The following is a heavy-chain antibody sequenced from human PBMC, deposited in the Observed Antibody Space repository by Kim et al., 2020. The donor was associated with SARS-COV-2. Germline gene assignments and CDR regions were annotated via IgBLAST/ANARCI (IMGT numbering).Heavy chain of an antibody. CDR2: IGTGART. Sequence: GGSLRLSCAASGFTFRAYAMDWVRQAPGKGLEWVSAIGTGARTYYADSVKGRFTISRDNSKNTVYLQMNSLRVEDTAVYYCAGHSTTYSFDYWGQGTLVTVSS. CDR3: AGHSTTYSFDY. D-gene: IGHD1-1*01. V-gene: IGHV3-23*01. J-gene: IGHJ4*02. CDR1: GFTFRAYA.